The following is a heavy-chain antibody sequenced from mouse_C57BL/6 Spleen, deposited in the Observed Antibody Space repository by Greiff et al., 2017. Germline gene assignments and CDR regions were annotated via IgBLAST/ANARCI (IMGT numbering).Heavy chain of an antibody. CDR1: GYTFTSYW. V-gene: IGHV1-53*01. J-gene: IGHJ2*01. CDR3: ARLIYYDYDYFDD. CDR2: INPSNGGT. Sequence: VQLQQSGTELVKPGASVKLSCKASGYTFTSYWMHWVKQRPGQGLEWIGNINPSNGGTNYNEKFKSKATLTVDKSSSTAYMQLSSLTSEDSAVYYCARLIYYDYDYFDDWGQGTTLTVSS. D-gene: IGHD2-4*01.